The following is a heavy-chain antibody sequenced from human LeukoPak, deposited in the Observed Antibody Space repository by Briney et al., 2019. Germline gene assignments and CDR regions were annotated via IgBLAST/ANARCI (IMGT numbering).Heavy chain of an antibody. CDR1: GFTFSSYA. CDR2: ISVSGGST. J-gene: IGHJ3*02. V-gene: IGHV3-23*01. D-gene: IGHD2-2*01. Sequence: GGSLRLSCAASGFTFSSYAMSWVRQAPGKGLGWVSGISVSGGSTYYADSVKGRFTISRDNSKNTLYLQMNSLRAEDTAVYYCAKDPHYTPYCSSSICPTAFDIWGQGTMVTVSS. CDR3: AKDPHYTPYCSSSICPTAFDI.